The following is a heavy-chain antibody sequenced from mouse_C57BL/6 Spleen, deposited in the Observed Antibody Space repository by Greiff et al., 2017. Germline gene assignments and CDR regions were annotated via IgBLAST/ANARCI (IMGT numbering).Heavy chain of an antibody. CDR1: GYAFSSYW. CDR2: IYPGDGDT. CDR3: ARDYSGSSLYAMDY. D-gene: IGHD1-1*01. V-gene: IGHV1-80*01. J-gene: IGHJ4*01. Sequence: VQLQQSGAELVKPGASVKISCKASGYAFSSYWMNWVKQRPGKGLEWIGQIYPGDGDTNYNGKFKGKATLTADKSSSTAYMQLSSLTSEDSAVYFCARDYSGSSLYAMDYWGQGTSVTVSS.